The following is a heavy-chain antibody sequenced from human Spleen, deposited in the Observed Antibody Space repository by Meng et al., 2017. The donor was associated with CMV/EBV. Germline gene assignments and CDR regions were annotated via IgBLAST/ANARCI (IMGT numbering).Heavy chain of an antibody. CDR3: ARTCGGDCRRGFDY. Sequence: GGSLRLSCAASGFTFSAYSMNWVRQAPGKGLEWVGRIKTKTDGGTTDYAEPVKDRFTISRDNAKNSLYLQMNSLRAEDTALYYCARTCGGDCRRGFDYWGQGTLVTVSS. CDR1: GFTFSAYS. CDR2: IKTKTDGGTT. D-gene: IGHD2-21*01. V-gene: IGHV3-15*05. J-gene: IGHJ4*02.